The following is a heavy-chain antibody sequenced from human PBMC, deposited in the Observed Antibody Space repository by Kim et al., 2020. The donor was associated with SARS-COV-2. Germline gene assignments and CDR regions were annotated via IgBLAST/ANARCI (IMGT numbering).Heavy chain of an antibody. Sequence: GNYAPKFQGRVTITAEKSTRTAYMELSSLRSEDTAVYYCARAGWELLFDYWGQGTLVTVSS. D-gene: IGHD1-26*01. CDR2: G. V-gene: IGHV1-69*04. CDR3: ARAGWELLFDY. J-gene: IGHJ4*02.